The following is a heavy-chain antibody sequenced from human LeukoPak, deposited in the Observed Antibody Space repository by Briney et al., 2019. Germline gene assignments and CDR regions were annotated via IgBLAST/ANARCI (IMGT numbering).Heavy chain of an antibody. CDR1: GFTFSDYY. CDR3: AKDLSSSGRPYYFDY. CDR2: ISGSDNII. D-gene: IGHD6-13*01. V-gene: IGHV3-11*04. Sequence: NPGGSLRLSCAASGFTFSDYYMSWIRQAPGKGLEWISYISGSDNIIYYTDSVRGRFTISRDNAKKSLYLQMNSLTAEDTAVYYCAKDLSSSGRPYYFDYWGQGTLVTVSS. J-gene: IGHJ4*02.